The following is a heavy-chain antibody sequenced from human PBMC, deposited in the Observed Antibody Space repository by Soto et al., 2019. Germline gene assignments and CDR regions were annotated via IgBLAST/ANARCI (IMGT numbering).Heavy chain of an antibody. CDR1: GYSFTSYW. J-gene: IGHJ6*02. V-gene: IGHV5-51*01. CDR2: IYPGDSDT. Sequence: XDSLTISCKGSGYSFTSYWIGLVRQMPGKGLEWMGIIYPGDSDTRYSPSFQGQVTISADKSISTAYLQWSSLKASDTAMYYCARLADYCSGGSCYHGMDVWGQGTTVTVSS. CDR3: ARLADYCSGGSCYHGMDV. D-gene: IGHD2-15*01.